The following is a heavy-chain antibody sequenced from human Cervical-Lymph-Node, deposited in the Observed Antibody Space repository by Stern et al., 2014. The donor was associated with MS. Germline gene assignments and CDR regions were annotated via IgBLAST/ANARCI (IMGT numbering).Heavy chain of an antibody. CDR1: GYTFTTFY. Sequence: QVQLVQSGAEVKKPGASVKVSCKASGYTFTTFYIHWVRQAPGQGLEWMGIINPSGGATDYAQKFQDRVIMTRDTSTSTVYMEMSSLRSEDTAVYYCARADMYTVTVPDVWGQGTLVTVSS. D-gene: IGHD4-17*01. CDR3: ARADMYTVTVPDV. V-gene: IGHV1-46*01. CDR2: INPSGGAT. J-gene: IGHJ4*02.